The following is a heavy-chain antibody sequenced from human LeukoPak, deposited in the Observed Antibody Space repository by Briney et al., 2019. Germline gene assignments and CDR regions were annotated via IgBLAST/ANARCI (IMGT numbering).Heavy chain of an antibody. CDR1: GFTFSSYG. Sequence: GGSLRLSCAASGFTFSSYGMHWVRQAPGKGLEWVAVISYDGSNKYYADSVKGRFTISRDNSKNTLYLQMNSLRAGDTAVYYCATYYDFWSGYYPFNYWGQGTLVTVSS. V-gene: IGHV3-30*03. CDR2: ISYDGSNK. J-gene: IGHJ4*02. D-gene: IGHD3-3*01. CDR3: ATYYDFWSGYYPFNY.